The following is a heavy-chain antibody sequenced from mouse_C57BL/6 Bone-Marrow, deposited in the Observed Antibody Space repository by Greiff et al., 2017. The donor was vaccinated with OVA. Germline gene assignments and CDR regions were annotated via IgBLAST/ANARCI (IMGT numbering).Heavy chain of an antibody. D-gene: IGHD1-1*01. V-gene: IGHV1-22*01. J-gene: IGHJ1*03. CDR1: GYTFTDYN. Sequence: VQLKQSGPELVKPGASVKMSCKASGYTFTDYNMHWVKQSHGKSLEWIGYINPNNGGTSYNQKFQGKATLTVNTSSSPPYLELRSLTSEDTADDSSESGAGYGSGLTEGFDYWGTGTTVTVSA. CDR3: ESGAGYGSGLTEGFDY. CDR2: INPNNGGT.